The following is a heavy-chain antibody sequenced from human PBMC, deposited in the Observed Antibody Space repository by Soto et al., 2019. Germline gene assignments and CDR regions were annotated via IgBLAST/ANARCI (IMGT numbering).Heavy chain of an antibody. V-gene: IGHV1-58*01. Sequence: ASVKVSCKASGFTFTSSAVQWVRQARGQRLEWIGWIVVGSGNTNYAQKFQERGTITRDMSTSTAYMELSSLRSEGTGVYYCAAHRWEAAADYWGQGTLVTVSS. D-gene: IGHD1-26*01. J-gene: IGHJ4*02. CDR3: AAHRWEAAADY. CDR1: GFTFTSSA. CDR2: IVVGSGNT.